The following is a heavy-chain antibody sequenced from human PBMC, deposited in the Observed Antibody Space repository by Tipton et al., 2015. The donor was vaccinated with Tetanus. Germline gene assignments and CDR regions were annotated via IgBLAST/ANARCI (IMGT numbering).Heavy chain of an antibody. CDR1: GGSFTGYS. CDR3: ARERGLVRSYSYSYFGMDV. CDR2: VNHRGST. Sequence: TLSLTCAISGGSFTGYSWGWIRQPPGKGLAWIGEVNHRGSTNYNPSLKSRVTISEDTSKNEFSLKLTSVTDADTAVYYCARERGLVRSYSYSYFGMDVWGPGTTVTVSS. D-gene: IGHD3-10*01. V-gene: IGHV4-34*01. J-gene: IGHJ6*02.